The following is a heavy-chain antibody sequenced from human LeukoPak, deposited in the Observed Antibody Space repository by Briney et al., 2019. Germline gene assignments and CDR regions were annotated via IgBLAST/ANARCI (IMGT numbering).Heavy chain of an antibody. D-gene: IGHD3-3*01. Sequence: GGSLRLSCAASGFTFSSYAMNWVRQAPGKGLEWVAFIRSDGRDDYYADSVKGRFTISRDNSKSTLDLQMNSLRVEDTAVYYCAKDRYSTSSTFTINPFDYWGRGFLVSVSS. V-gene: IGHV3-30*02. CDR3: AKDRYSTSSTFTINPFDY. CDR1: GFTFSSYA. J-gene: IGHJ4*02. CDR2: IRSDGRDD.